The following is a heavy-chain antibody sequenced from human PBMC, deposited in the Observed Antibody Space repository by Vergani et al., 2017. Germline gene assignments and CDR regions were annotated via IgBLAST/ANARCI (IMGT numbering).Heavy chain of an antibody. V-gene: IGHV4-61*02. CDR3: ARHRGSGGFFPSSYFYGMDV. J-gene: IGHJ6*02. D-gene: IGHD3-10*01. Sequence: QVQLQESGPGLVKPSQTLSLTCTVSGASISNDFYYWHWIRQPAGKGLEWIGRIYVSGITDYNSSLQSRVSMSVDTSKNQFSLTLTSVTAADTAIYYCARHRGSGGFFPSSYFYGMDVWGHGTTVTVSS. CDR2: IYVSGIT. CDR1: GASISNDFYY.